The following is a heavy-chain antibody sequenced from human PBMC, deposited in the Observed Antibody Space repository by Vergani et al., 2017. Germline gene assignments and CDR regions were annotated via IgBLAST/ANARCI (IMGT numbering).Heavy chain of an antibody. J-gene: IGHJ4*02. CDR3: GGLAVFDY. V-gene: IGHV3-30*02. CDR2: IRSDASNK. D-gene: IGHD3-16*01. Sequence: QVQLVESGGGVVQPGGSLRLSCAASGFTFSNYDMHWARQAPGKGLEWVAVIRSDASNKYYGDSVKGRFTISRDNSKNTLYLQMNSLRAEDTAVYYCGGLAVFDYWGQGTLVTVSS. CDR1: GFTFSNYD.